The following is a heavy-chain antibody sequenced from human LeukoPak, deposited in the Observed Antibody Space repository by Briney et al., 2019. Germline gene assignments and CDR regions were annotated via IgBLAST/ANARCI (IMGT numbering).Heavy chain of an antibody. CDR1: GYTFTGHY. Sequence: GASVKVSCKASGYTFTGHYIHWVRQAPGQGLEWMGWINPKNAATNYAQKFQGRVTMTRDTSTGTVYMEVNALRSDDTAVYYCARPTYDSSDYEYFQHWGQGTLVTVSS. V-gene: IGHV1-2*02. D-gene: IGHD3-22*01. CDR2: INPKNAAT. CDR3: ARPTYDSSDYEYFQH. J-gene: IGHJ1*01.